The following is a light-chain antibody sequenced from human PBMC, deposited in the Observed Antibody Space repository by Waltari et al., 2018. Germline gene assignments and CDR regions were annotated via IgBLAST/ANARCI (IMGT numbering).Light chain of an antibody. CDR3: ASYTSSKTWV. CDR2: VVT. J-gene: IGLJ3*02. CDR1: SLDGGGSDD. V-gene: IGLV2-14*01. Sequence: QSALTQPASVSGSPGQSITISCPGTSLDGGGSDDVSWYQQHPGKAPQLMIFVVTKRPSGVSDRFSGSKSGNTASLTMSGLHTEDEADYYCASYTSSKTWVFGGGTKLTVL.